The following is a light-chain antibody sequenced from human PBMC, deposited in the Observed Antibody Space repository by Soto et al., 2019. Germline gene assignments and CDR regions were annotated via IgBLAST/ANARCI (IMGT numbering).Light chain of an antibody. Sequence: QAVVTQPPSASGTPGQGVAISCSGSSSNMGSNTANWYQHLPGTAPKLLIYNDNQRPSGVPDRFFGSKSGTSASLAITGLQSEDEADYYCAAWDGSLNHILFGGGTKLTVL. CDR1: SSNMGSNT. CDR2: NDN. V-gene: IGLV1-44*01. CDR3: AAWDGSLNHIL. J-gene: IGLJ2*01.